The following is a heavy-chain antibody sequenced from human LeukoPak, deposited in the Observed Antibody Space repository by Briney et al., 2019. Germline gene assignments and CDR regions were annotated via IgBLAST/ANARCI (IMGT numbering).Heavy chain of an antibody. CDR1: GFTFGNHW. J-gene: IGHJ4*02. Sequence: PGGSLRLSCAGFGFTFGNHWMHWARQTPGKGLVWVSRIKGDGSIREYADSVKGRFTISRDNSKNTLYLQMNSLRAEDTAVYYCARAQIVVVSLFDYWGQGTLVTVSS. CDR3: ARAQIVVVSLFDY. V-gene: IGHV3-74*03. D-gene: IGHD3-22*01. CDR2: IKGDGSIR.